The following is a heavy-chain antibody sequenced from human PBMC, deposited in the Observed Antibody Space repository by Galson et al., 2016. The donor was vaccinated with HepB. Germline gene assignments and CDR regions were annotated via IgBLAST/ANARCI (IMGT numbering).Heavy chain of an antibody. D-gene: IGHD3-10*01. CDR3: AKDLRGIIGGLDD. J-gene: IGHJ4*02. CDR1: GFTFSSYA. Sequence: SLRLSCAASGFTFSSYAMSWVRQAPGKGLEWVSGISGSGGFTYYADSVKGRFTISRDNSKNTLYLQMTSLRAEDTAVYYCAKDLRGIIGGLDDWGPGTLVTVSS. CDR2: ISGSGGFT. V-gene: IGHV3-23*01.